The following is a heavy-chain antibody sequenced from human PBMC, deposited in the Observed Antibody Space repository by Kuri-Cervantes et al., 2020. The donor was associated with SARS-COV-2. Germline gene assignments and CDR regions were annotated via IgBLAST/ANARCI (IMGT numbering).Heavy chain of an antibody. CDR2: ISSSSSYI. CDR3: AKDRALAGSLDY. V-gene: IGHV3-21*01. D-gene: IGHD1-26*01. Sequence: GGSLRLSCAASGFTFSSYSMNWVRQAPGKGLEWVSSISSSSSYIYYADSVKGRFTISRDNAKNSLYLQMNSLRAEDTAVYYCAKDRALAGSLDYWGQGTLVTVSS. J-gene: IGHJ4*02. CDR1: GFTFSSYS.